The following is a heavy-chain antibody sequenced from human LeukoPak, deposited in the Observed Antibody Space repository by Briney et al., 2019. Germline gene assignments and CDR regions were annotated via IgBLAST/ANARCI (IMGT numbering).Heavy chain of an antibody. CDR1: GGSISSYY. J-gene: IGHJ4*02. D-gene: IGHD4-11*01. Sequence: PSETLSLTCTVSGGSISSYYWSWIRQPPGKGLEWIGYIYSSGSTNYNPSLKSRVTISVDTSKNQFSLKLSSVTAADTAVYYCARGGGYSSNDYWGQGTLVTVSS. CDR2: IYSSGST. CDR3: ARGGGYSSNDY. V-gene: IGHV4-59*01.